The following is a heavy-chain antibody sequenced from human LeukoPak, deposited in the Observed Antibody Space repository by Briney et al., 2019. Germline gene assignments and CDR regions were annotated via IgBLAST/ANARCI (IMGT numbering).Heavy chain of an antibody. V-gene: IGHV4-34*01. J-gene: IGHJ4*02. Sequence: PSETLSLTCTVSGGSISRYYWSWIRQPPGKGLEWIGEINHSGSTNYNPSLKSRVTISVDTSKNQFSLKLSSVTAADTAVYYCARRRVVVPAAIDRGDFDYWGQGTLVTVSS. D-gene: IGHD2-2*01. CDR3: ARRRVVVPAAIDRGDFDY. CDR2: INHSGST. CDR1: GGSISRYY.